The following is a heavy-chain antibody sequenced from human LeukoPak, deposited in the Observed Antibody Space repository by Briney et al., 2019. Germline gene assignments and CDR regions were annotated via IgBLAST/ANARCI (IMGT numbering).Heavy chain of an antibody. CDR2: VNPEDGET. V-gene: IGHV1-24*01. CDR1: GYTLTELS. J-gene: IGHJ5*02. Sequence: ASVKVSCKVSGYTLTELSIHWVRQAPGKGLEWMGGVNPEDGETIYAQKFQGRVTMTEDTPIDTTYMEVSSLRSEDTAVYFCAIAQNWKAGWFDPWGQGTLVTVSS. CDR3: AIAQNWKAGWFDP. D-gene: IGHD1-1*01.